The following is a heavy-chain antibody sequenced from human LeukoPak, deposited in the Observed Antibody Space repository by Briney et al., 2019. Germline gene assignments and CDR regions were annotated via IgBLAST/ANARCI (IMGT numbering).Heavy chain of an antibody. CDR3: AKRPPSLPFDY. Sequence: GGSLRLSCAASGFAFSSYAMSWVRKAPGKGLEWVSAISGSGGSTYYADSVKGRFTISRDNSKNTLYLQMNSLRADDTAVYYCAKRPPSLPFDYWGQGTLVTGSS. CDR2: ISGSGGST. J-gene: IGHJ4*02. CDR1: GFAFSSYA. D-gene: IGHD2-2*01. V-gene: IGHV3-23*01.